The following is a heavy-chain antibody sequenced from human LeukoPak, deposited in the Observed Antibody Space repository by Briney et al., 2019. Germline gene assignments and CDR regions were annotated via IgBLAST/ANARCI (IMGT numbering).Heavy chain of an antibody. V-gene: IGHV4-30-4*01. Sequence: SQTLSLTCTVSGGSLSSGDYYWSWIRQPPGKGLEWIGYIYYSGSTYYNPSLKSRVTISVDTSKNQFSLKLSSVTAADTAVYYCARALPEDGYCSSTSCQKYFDYWGQGTLVTVSS. D-gene: IGHD2-2*01. CDR3: ARALPEDGYCSSTSCQKYFDY. J-gene: IGHJ4*02. CDR1: GGSLSSGDYY. CDR2: IYYSGST.